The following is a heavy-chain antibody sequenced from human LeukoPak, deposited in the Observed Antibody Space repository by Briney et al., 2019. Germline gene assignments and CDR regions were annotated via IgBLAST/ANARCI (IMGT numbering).Heavy chain of an antibody. CDR1: GYTFTGYY. CDR3: ARESIAAAGTGVFWFDP. CDR2: INPNSGGT. V-gene: IGHV1-2*02. D-gene: IGHD6-13*01. J-gene: IGHJ5*02. Sequence: ASVKVSCKASGYTFTGYYMHWVRQAPGQGLEWVGWINPNSGGTNYAQKFQGRVTMTRDTSISTAYMELSRLRSDDTAVYYCARESIAAAGTGVFWFDPWGQGTLVTVSS.